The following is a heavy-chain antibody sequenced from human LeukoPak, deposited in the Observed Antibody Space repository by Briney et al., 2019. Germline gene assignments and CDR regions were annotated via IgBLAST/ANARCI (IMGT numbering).Heavy chain of an antibody. CDR2: MSTDGSHE. V-gene: IGHV3-30*18. D-gene: IGHD3/OR15-3a*01. CDR1: GFTLSKYG. Sequence: GRSLRLSCAASGFTLSKYGIHWVRQAPGKGLEWVAFMSTDGSHEYYADSVKGRFTISRDNSKNTLDLQMNSLKTEDTAVYYCAKQSDWTMDSWGRGTLVTVSS. J-gene: IGHJ5*01. CDR3: AKQSDWTMDS.